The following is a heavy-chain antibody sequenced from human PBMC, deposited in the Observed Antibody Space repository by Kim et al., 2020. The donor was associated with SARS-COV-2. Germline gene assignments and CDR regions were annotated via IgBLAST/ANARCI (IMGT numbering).Heavy chain of an antibody. CDR3: ARDLGYIVVVIATGDYGMDV. CDR1: GYTFTGYY. Sequence: ASVKVSCKASGYTFTGYYMHWVRQAPGQGLEWMGWINPNSGGTNYAQKFQGRVTMTRDTSISTAYMELSRLRSDDTAVYYCARDLGYIVVVIATGDYGMDVWGQGTTVTVSS. J-gene: IGHJ6*02. V-gene: IGHV1-2*02. CDR2: INPNSGGT. D-gene: IGHD2-21*01.